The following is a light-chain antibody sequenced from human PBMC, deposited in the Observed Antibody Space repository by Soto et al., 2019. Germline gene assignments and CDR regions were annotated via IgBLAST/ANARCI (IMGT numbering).Light chain of an antibody. CDR2: DVS. J-gene: IGLJ1*01. V-gene: IGLV2-14*01. CDR3: SSYTTRSNYV. CDR1: RSNVGRSNY. Sequence: QSALTQPASVSGSPGQSITISGTGTRSNVGRSNYSSWYQQHAGKPPKPLIYDVSSRLSGVSNRFSGSKSGKTASLTISWLQAEDEADYYCSSYTTRSNYVFGTGTKLTVL.